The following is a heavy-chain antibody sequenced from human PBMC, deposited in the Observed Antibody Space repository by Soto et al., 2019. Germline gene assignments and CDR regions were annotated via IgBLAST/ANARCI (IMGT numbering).Heavy chain of an antibody. CDR2: ISGSGGST. CDR3: AKAYCGGDCYFPSYYYYYGMDV. J-gene: IGHJ6*02. D-gene: IGHD2-21*02. CDR1: GFTFSSYA. V-gene: IGHV3-23*01. Sequence: GGSLRLSCAASGFTFSSYAMSWVRQAPGKGLEWVSAISGSGGSTYYADSVKGRFTISRDNSKNTLYLQMNSLRAEDTAVYCCAKAYCGGDCYFPSYYYYYGMDVWGQGTTVTVSS.